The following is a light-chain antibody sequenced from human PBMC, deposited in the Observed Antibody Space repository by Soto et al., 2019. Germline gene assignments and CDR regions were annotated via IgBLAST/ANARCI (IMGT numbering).Light chain of an antibody. CDR2: DVS. CDR1: SSDVGGYNY. Sequence: QSVLTQPASVSGSPGQSITISCTGTSSDVGGYNYVSWYQQHPGKAPKLVIYDVSNRPSGVSNRFSGSKSGNTASLTISGLQAEDEADYYCNSYTSSSTYVFRTGTKVTVL. J-gene: IGLJ1*01. V-gene: IGLV2-14*01. CDR3: NSYTSSSTYV.